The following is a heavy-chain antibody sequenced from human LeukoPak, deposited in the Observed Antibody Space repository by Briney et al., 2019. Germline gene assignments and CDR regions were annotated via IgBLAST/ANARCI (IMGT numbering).Heavy chain of an antibody. J-gene: IGHJ6*02. V-gene: IGHV3-33*01. CDR2: IWYDGSNK. Sequence: PGRSLRLSCAASGFTFRSYGMYWVRQAPGKGLEWVAVIWYDGSNKYYADSVKGRFTISRDNSKNTLFLQMNSLRAEDTAVYYCARPYYYDSSGCSPYGMDVWGQGTTVTVSS. D-gene: IGHD3-22*01. CDR1: GFTFRSYG. CDR3: ARPYYYDSSGCSPYGMDV.